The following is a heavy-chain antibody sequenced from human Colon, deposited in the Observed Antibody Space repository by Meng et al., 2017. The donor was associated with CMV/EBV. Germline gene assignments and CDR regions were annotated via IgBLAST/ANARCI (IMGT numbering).Heavy chain of an antibody. D-gene: IGHD6-6*01. J-gene: IGHJ3*02. CDR3: AREPIAARPWAFDI. V-gene: IGHV4-38-2*02. CDR1: GYSLSSGYY. CDR2: IYHSGST. Sequence: GSLRLSCTVSGYSLSSGYYWGWIRQPPGKGLEWIGSIYHSGSTYYNPSLKSRVTISVDTSKNQFSLKLSSVTAADTAVYYCAREPIAARPWAFDIWGQGTMVTVSS.